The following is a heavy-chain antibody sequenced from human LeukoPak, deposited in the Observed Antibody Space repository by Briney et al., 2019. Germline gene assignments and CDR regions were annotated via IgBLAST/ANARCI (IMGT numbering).Heavy chain of an antibody. Sequence: PGGSLRLSCAASGFTFSDYSMNWVRQAPGKGLEWVSSITSRSSFIYYGDSVKGRFTMSRDNAKNSLYLQMNSLRVEDTAVYYCARAHRGDFWSGYYSGAFDIRGQGTMVTVSS. CDR2: ITSRSSFI. J-gene: IGHJ3*02. CDR3: ARAHRGDFWSGYYSGAFDI. CDR1: GFTFSDYS. D-gene: IGHD3-3*01. V-gene: IGHV3-21*01.